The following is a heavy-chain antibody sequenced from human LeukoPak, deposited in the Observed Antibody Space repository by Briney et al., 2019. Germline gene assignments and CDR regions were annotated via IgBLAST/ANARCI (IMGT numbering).Heavy chain of an antibody. CDR2: IYHSGST. V-gene: IGHV4-4*02. J-gene: IGHJ5*02. D-gene: IGHD6-13*01. Sequence: SETLSLTCAVSGGSTSSSNWWSWVRQPPGKGLEWIGEIYHSGSTNYNPSLKSRVTISVDKSKNQFSLKLSSVTAADTAVYYCARASPSTAAGNHNWFDPWGQGTLVTVSS. CDR3: ARASPSTAAGNHNWFDP. CDR1: GGSTSSSNW.